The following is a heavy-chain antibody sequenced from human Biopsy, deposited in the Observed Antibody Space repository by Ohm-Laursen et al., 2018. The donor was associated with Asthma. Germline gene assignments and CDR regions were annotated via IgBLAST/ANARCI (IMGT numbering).Heavy chain of an antibody. J-gene: IGHJ4*02. D-gene: IGHD3-3*01. V-gene: IGHV3-30-3*01. CDR1: GFTFRKSA. CDR3: ARDVMEWYLPAFDF. CDR2: GGSYYDRGLK. Sequence: SLRLSCAASGFTFRKSATHWVRQAPGKGLEWVAVGGSYYDRGLKYYADSVNGRFTVSRDDSKNTLYLQMNSLRPDDTAVYYCARDVMEWYLPAFDFWGQGTLVTVSS.